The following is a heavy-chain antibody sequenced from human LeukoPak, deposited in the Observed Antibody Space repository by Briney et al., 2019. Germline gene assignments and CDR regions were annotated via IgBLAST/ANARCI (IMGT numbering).Heavy chain of an antibody. CDR3: ARDGYCSSTSCYRRGGAGPFDP. D-gene: IGHD2-2*03. J-gene: IGHJ5*02. Sequence: GGSLRLSCAASGFTFSTYGMHWVRQAPGKGLEWVAIIWYDGSNKYHADSEKGRFTISRDNSKSTLYLQMNSVRAEDTAVYYCARDGYCSSTSCYRRGGAGPFDPWGQGTLVTVSS. CDR1: GFTFSTYG. CDR2: IWYDGSNK. V-gene: IGHV3-33*01.